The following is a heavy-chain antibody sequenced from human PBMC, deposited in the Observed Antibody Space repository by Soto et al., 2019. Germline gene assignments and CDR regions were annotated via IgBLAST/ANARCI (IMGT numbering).Heavy chain of an antibody. D-gene: IGHD3-10*01. J-gene: IGHJ6*02. Sequence: GASVKVSCKASGGTFSSYAISWVRQAPGQGLEWMGGIIPIFGTANYAQKFQGRVTITADESTSTAYMELSSLRSEDTAVYYCARDQGYYGSGSYIHGMDVWGQGTTVTVSS. CDR1: GGTFSSYA. CDR3: ARDQGYYGSGSYIHGMDV. CDR2: IIPIFGTA. V-gene: IGHV1-69*13.